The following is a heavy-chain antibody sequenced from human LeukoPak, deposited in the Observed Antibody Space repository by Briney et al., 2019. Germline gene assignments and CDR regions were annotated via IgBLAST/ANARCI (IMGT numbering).Heavy chain of an antibody. Sequence: GGSLRLSCAASGFTFSSYSMNWVRQAPGKGLEWVSYISSSSSTIYYADSVKGRFTISRDNAKNSLYLQMNSLRAEDTAVYYCARMYYYDSSGYYYHLDYWDQGTLVTVSS. J-gene: IGHJ4*02. V-gene: IGHV3-48*01. CDR2: ISSSSSTI. D-gene: IGHD3-22*01. CDR1: GFTFSSYS. CDR3: ARMYYYDSSGYYYHLDY.